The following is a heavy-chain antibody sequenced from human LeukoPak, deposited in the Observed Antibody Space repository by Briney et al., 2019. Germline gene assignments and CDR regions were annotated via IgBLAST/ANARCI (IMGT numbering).Heavy chain of an antibody. V-gene: IGHV3-7*01. CDR3: ARALRGRGYFDY. CDR1: GFIFSSYW. CDR2: IKKDGSEK. J-gene: IGHJ4*02. Sequence: PGGSLRLSCAASGFIFSSYWMSWVRQAPGKGLEWVANIKKDGSEKYYVDSVKGRFTISRDNAKKSLYLQMNSLRAADTAVYYCARALRGRGYFDYWGQGILVTVSS. D-gene: IGHD3-10*01.